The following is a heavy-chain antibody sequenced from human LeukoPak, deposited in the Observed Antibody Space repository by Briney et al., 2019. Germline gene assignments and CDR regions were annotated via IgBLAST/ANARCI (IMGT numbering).Heavy chain of an antibody. V-gene: IGHV4-30-2*01. CDR2: IYHSGST. CDR1: GGSISSGGYS. Sequence: SETLSLTCAVSGGSISSGGYSWSWIRQPPGKGLEWIGYIYHSGSTYYNPSLKSRVTISVDRSKNQFSLKLSSVTAADTAVYYCARGGSSGLFQHWGQGTLVTVSS. D-gene: IGHD6-19*01. CDR3: ARGGSSGLFQH. J-gene: IGHJ1*01.